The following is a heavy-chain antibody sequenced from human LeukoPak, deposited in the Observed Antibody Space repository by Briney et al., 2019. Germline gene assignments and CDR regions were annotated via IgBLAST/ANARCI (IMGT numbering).Heavy chain of an antibody. J-gene: IGHJ6*03. V-gene: IGHV4-59*11. CDR1: GGSISSHY. Sequence: SSETLSLTCTVSGGSISSHYWSWIRQPPGKGLEWIGYIYYSGSTNYNPSLKSRVTISVDTSKNQFSLKLSSVTAADTAVYYCARSPLGDYYYYYMDVWGKGTTATVSS. D-gene: IGHD3-16*01. CDR3: ARSPLGDYYYYYMDV. CDR2: IYYSGST.